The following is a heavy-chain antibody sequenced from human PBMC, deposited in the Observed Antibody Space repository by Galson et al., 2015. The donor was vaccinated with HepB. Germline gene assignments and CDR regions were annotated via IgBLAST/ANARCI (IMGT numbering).Heavy chain of an antibody. J-gene: IGHJ6*02. Sequence: SVKVSCKVSGYTLTELSMHWVRQAPGKGLEWMGGFDPEDGKPIYAQNFKGRVTITEDTSTDTAYMKLSSLRSEDTAVYYCATYGSGGYYYHYYGIDVWGQGTTVTVSS. V-gene: IGHV1-24*01. CDR2: FDPEDGKP. D-gene: IGHD3-10*01. CDR1: GYTLTELS. CDR3: ATYGSGGYYYHYYGIDV.